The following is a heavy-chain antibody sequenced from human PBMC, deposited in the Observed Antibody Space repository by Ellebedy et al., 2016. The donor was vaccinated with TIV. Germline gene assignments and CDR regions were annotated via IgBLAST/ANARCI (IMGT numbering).Heavy chain of an antibody. J-gene: IGHJ5*02. Sequence: SETLSLTXTVSGGSIDGYHWSWIRQPAGKGLEWIGRVFSSGEAYYNPSFESRVTMSVDMSRNQFSLSLNSVTAADTAVYFCARISGQKHDNVWQLWFHPWGQGTLVSVSS. V-gene: IGHV4-4*07. D-gene: IGHD3-10*01. CDR2: VFSSGEA. CDR3: ARISGQKHDNVWQLWFHP. CDR1: GGSIDGYH.